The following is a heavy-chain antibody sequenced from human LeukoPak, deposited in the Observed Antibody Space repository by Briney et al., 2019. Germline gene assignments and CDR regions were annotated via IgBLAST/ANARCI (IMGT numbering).Heavy chain of an antibody. Sequence: ASVKVSCKASGYTFTSYGISWVRQAPGQGLEWMGWISAYNGNTNYAQKLQGRVTMTTDTSTSTAYMELRSLRSDDTAVYYCARVSYSSSSVVQYYYYMDVWGKGTTVTVSS. D-gene: IGHD6-6*01. CDR2: ISAYNGNT. J-gene: IGHJ6*03. CDR3: ARVSYSSSSVVQYYYYMDV. V-gene: IGHV1-18*01. CDR1: GYTFTSYG.